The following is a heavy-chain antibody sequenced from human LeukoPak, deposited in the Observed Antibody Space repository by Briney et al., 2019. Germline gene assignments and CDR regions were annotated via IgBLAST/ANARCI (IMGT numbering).Heavy chain of an antibody. CDR2: ISSSSSYI. D-gene: IGHD3-16*02. J-gene: IGHJ3*02. Sequence: PGGSLSLSCAASGFTFDNYAMTWVRRAPGKGLEWVSSISSSSSYIYYADSVKGRFTISRDNAKNSLYLQMNSLRAEDTAVYYCARGAGGVIVMNGAFDIWGQGTMVTVSS. V-gene: IGHV3-21*01. CDR3: ARGAGGVIVMNGAFDI. CDR1: GFTFDNYA.